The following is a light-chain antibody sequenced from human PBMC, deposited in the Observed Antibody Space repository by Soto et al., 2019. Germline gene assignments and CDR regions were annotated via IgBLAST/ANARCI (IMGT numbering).Light chain of an antibody. CDR3: AVWDNSLNGVA. CDR2: RND. CDR1: NSNMGQNY. V-gene: IGLV1-47*01. Sequence: QYVLTQTPSACGTPGQRVTISCSGSNSNMGQNYVYWYQQVPGTAPKLLMYRNDVRPSGVPDRFTGSKSGTSASLAISGLRSEDEADYYCAVWDNSLNGVAFGGGTKLTVL. J-gene: IGLJ2*01.